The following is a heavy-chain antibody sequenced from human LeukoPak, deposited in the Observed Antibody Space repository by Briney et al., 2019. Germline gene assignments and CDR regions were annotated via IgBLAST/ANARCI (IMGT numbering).Heavy chain of an antibody. CDR3: ARTSYSSGWMFDY. Sequence: GGSLRLSCAASGFIFSDYYMSWIRQAPGKGLEWVSYISSSGSTIYYADSVKGRFTISRDSAKKSLYLQMNSLRAEDTAVYYCARTSYSSGWMFDYWGQGTLVTVSS. D-gene: IGHD6-19*01. V-gene: IGHV3-11*01. CDR1: GFIFSDYY. J-gene: IGHJ4*02. CDR2: ISSSGSTI.